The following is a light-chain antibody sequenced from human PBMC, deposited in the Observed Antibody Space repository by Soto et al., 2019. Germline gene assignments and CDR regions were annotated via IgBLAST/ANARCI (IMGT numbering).Light chain of an antibody. CDR1: QDIGNY. CDR2: DAS. V-gene: IGKV1-33*01. CDR3: QQYYNVPIT. J-gene: IGKJ5*01. Sequence: DIQRTQSPSSLSASVGDRVTITCQASQDIGNYLNWYQQRPGKAPKLLILDASSLDTGVPSRFSGSGSGTDFIFTISSLQSEDIATYYCQQYYNVPITFGQGTRLEIK.